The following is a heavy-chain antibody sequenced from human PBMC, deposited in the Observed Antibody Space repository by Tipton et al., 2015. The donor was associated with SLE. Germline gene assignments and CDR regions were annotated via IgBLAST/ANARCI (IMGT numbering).Heavy chain of an antibody. V-gene: IGHV4-59*08. CDR2: IYYGGST. D-gene: IGHD2-15*01. J-gene: IGHJ6*03. CDR3: VRGSRTFYNYYYYYMDV. CDR1: GGSTSHYY. Sequence: TLSLTCSVSGGSTSHYYWGWIRQPPGKGLELIGSIYYGGSTNYNPSLKSRVTISADTSENQLSLRLNSVTAGDTAVYFCVRGSRTFYNYYYYYMDVWGKGTTVTVSS.